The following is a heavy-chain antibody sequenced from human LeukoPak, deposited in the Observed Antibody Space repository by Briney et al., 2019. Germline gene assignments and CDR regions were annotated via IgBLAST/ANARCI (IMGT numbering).Heavy chain of an antibody. CDR3: ARDIAVAFFDY. V-gene: IGHV4-34*01. J-gene: IGHJ4*02. D-gene: IGHD6-19*01. Sequence: SETLSLTCAVYGGSFSGYYWSWIRQPPGKGLEWIGEINHSGSTNYNPSLKSRVTISVDTSKNQFSLKLSSVTAADTAVYYCARDIAVAFFDYWGQGTLVTVS. CDR1: GGSFSGYY. CDR2: INHSGST.